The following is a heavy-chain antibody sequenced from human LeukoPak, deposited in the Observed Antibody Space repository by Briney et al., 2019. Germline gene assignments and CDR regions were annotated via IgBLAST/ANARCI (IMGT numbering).Heavy chain of an antibody. CDR3: AKAIWSGYRKADAFDI. V-gene: IGHV3-9*01. CDR2: INWNSDSI. J-gene: IGHJ3*02. D-gene: IGHD3-3*01. CDR1: GFTIDDYA. Sequence: GGSLRLSCAASGFTIDDYAMHWVRQVPGKGPEWVSGINWNSDSIAYADSVKGRFTISRDNAKNTLYLQMNSLRAEDTAVYYCAKAIWSGYRKADAFDIWGQGTMVTVSS.